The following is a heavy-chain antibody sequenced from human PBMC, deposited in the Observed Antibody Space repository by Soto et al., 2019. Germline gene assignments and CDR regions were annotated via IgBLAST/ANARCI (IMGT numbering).Heavy chain of an antibody. V-gene: IGHV3-23*01. CDR3: AKEGISGSRFYYYSYMDV. J-gene: IGHJ6*03. CDR2: ISGSGGST. CDR1: GFTFRIYA. Sequence: VHLLESGGGLVQPGGSQRLSCAASGFTFRIYAMSWVRRAPGKGLEWVSGISGSGGSTYYADSVKGRFTISRDNSKNTLYLQMNSLRAEDTAVYYCAKEGISGSRFYYYSYMDVWGKGTTVTASS. D-gene: IGHD3-22*01.